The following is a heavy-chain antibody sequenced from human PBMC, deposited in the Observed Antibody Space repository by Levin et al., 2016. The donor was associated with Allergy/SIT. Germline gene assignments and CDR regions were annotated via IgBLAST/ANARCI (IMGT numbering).Heavy chain of an antibody. Sequence: SETLSLTCTVSGGSISSGSYYWSWIRQPAGKGLEWIGRIYTSGSTNYNPSLKSRVTISVDTSKNQFSLKLSSVTAADTAVYYCARDFEMATIFDYYYYMDVWGKGTTVTVSS. V-gene: IGHV4-61*02. CDR2: IYTSGST. D-gene: IGHD5-24*01. J-gene: IGHJ6*03. CDR1: GGSISSGSYY. CDR3: ARDFEMATIFDYYYYMDV.